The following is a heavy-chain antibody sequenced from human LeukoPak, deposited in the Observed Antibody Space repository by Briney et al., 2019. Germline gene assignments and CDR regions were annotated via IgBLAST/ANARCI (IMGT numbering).Heavy chain of an antibody. Sequence: PSETLSLTCTVSGGPFSSFHWSWIRKPAGKGLEWLGLIYTSGSTNYSPSLKSPLTMSVDASKHQFSLKLSSVTAADTAVYYCARDFDSWGQGILVTVSS. V-gene: IGHV4-4*07. CDR3: ARDFDS. J-gene: IGHJ4*02. CDR1: GGPFSSFH. CDR2: IYTSGST.